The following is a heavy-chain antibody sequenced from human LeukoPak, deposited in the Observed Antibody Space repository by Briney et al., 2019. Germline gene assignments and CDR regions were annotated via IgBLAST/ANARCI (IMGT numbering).Heavy chain of an antibody. CDR1: GFTVSSNY. V-gene: IGHV3-53*01. J-gene: IGHJ4*02. CDR2: IYGGGST. CDR3: AKDPGVVPAHYFDY. Sequence: GGSLRLSCAASGFTVSSNYMSWVRQAPGKGLEWVSDIYGGGSTYYADSVKGRFTISRDNSKNTLSLQMNSLRAEDTAVYYCAKDPGVVPAHYFDYWGQGTLVTVSS. D-gene: IGHD2-2*01.